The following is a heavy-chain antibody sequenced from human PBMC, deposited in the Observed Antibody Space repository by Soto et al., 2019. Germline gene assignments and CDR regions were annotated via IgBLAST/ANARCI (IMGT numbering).Heavy chain of an antibody. CDR3: ASSSPGHCSGGSCHRRRSDY. V-gene: IGHV4-34*01. CDR1: GGSFCGYY. J-gene: IGHJ4*02. Sequence: SETLSLTCAVYGGSFCGYYWSWFRQPPGKGLEWIGELNHSGSTNYNPSLKSRVTISVDTSKNQFSLKLSSVTAADTAVYYCASSSPGHCSGGSCHRRRSDYWGQGTLVTVSS. CDR2: LNHSGST. D-gene: IGHD2-15*01.